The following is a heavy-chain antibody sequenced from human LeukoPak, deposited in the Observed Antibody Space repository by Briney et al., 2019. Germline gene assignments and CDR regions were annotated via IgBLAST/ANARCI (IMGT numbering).Heavy chain of an antibody. CDR3: ARGPSGYHNT. D-gene: IGHD5-12*01. J-gene: IGHJ4*02. Sequence: GGSLRLSCAASGFTFSSYAMHWVRQAPGKGLEWVAVISYDGSNKYYADSVKGRFTISRDNSKNTLYLQMNSLRAEDTDVYYCARGPSGYHNTGGQGTLVTVSS. CDR1: GFTFSSYA. V-gene: IGHV3-30*14. CDR2: ISYDGSNK.